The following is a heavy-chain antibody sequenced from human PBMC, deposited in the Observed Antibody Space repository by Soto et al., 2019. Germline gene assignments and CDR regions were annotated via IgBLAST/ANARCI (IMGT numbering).Heavy chain of an antibody. D-gene: IGHD3-10*01. CDR2: IKGDGSES. V-gene: IGHV3-7*01. Sequence: EVHLVESGGGLVQPGGSLTLSCAASRFTFSTSWMNWVRQAPGKGLECVANIKGDGSESYYVDSVKGRFTISRDNAKNSLYLQMNSLRAEDTAGYYCAAGFPPDFWGQGTLVTVSS. CDR3: AAGFPPDF. J-gene: IGHJ4*02. CDR1: RFTFSTSW.